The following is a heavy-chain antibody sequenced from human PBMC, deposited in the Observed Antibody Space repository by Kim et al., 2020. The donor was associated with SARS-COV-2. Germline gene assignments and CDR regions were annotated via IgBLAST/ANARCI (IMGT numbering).Heavy chain of an antibody. D-gene: IGHD5-18*01. Sequence: GGSLRLSCAASGFTFSSYAMSWVRQAPGKGLEWVSAISGSGGSTYYADSVKGRFTISRDNSKNTLYLQMNSLRAEDTAVYYCAKAKGIQLWFRAYDYWGQGTLVTVSS. V-gene: IGHV3-23*01. J-gene: IGHJ4*02. CDR2: ISGSGGST. CDR1: GFTFSSYA. CDR3: AKAKGIQLWFRAYDY.